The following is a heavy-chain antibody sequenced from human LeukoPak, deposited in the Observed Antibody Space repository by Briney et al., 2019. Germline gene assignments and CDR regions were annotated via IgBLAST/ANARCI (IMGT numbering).Heavy chain of an antibody. Sequence: SETLSLTCTVSGGSLGGYYWSWIRQPPGKGLEWIGYVYRSGSTNYNPSLKSRVTISVNTSKNQLSLRLSSVTTADTAVYYCARDKEVTNYYYNGLDVWGQGTTVTISS. CDR1: GGSLGGYY. J-gene: IGHJ6*02. CDR2: VYRSGST. D-gene: IGHD2-21*02. CDR3: ARDKEVTNYYYNGLDV. V-gene: IGHV4-59*01.